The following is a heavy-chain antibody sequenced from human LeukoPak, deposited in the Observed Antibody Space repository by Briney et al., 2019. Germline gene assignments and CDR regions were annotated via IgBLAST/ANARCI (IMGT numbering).Heavy chain of an antibody. D-gene: IGHD3-3*01. V-gene: IGHV1-2*02. CDR1: GYTFTGYY. Sequence: ASVKVSCKASGYTFTGYYMHWVRQAPGQGLEWMGWINPNSGGTNYAQKFQGRVTMTRDTSISTAYMELSRLRSDDTAVYYCAGGGSLTIFGIVRWFDPWGQGTLVTVSS. CDR3: AGGGSLTIFGIVRWFDP. J-gene: IGHJ5*02. CDR2: INPNSGGT.